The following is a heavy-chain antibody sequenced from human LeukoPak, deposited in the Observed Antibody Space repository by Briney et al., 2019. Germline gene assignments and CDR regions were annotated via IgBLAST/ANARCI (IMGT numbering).Heavy chain of an antibody. CDR1: GGSISSY. D-gene: IGHD2-15*01. J-gene: IGHJ4*02. Sequence: SETLSLTCTVSGGSISSYWSWIRQPPGKGLEWIGYIYYSGSTNYNPSLKSRVTISVDTSKNQFSLRLSSVTAADTAVYYCARQAYCSGGSCWGFDYWAREPWSPSPQ. CDR2: IYYSGST. CDR3: ARQAYCSGGSCWGFDY. V-gene: IGHV4-59*08.